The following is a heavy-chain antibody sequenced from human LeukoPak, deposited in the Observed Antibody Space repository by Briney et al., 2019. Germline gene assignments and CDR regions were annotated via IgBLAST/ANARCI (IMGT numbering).Heavy chain of an antibody. CDR3: ARGRTGYHLLPTKKNYSYYYMDV. Sequence: KASETLSLTCTVSGYSISSGYYWGWIRQPPGKGLEWIGSIYHSGSTYYNPSLKSRVTISVDTSKNQFSLKLSSVTAADTAVYYCARGRTGYHLLPTKKNYSYYYMDVWGTGTTVTVSS. J-gene: IGHJ6*03. CDR2: IYHSGST. D-gene: IGHD2-2*01. V-gene: IGHV4-38-2*02. CDR1: GYSISSGYY.